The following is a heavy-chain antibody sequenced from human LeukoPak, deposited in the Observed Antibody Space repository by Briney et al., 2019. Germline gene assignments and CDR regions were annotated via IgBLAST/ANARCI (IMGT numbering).Heavy chain of an antibody. CDR3: ARGGFWSGYHHFDY. CDR2: INHSGST. Sequence: SETLSLTCAVYGGSFRGYYWSWIRQPPGKGLEWIGEINHSGSTNYNPSLKSRVTISVDTSKNQFSLKLSSVTAADTAVYYCARGGFWSGYHHFDYWGQGTLVTVSS. J-gene: IGHJ4*02. D-gene: IGHD3-3*01. CDR1: GGSFRGYY. V-gene: IGHV4-34*01.